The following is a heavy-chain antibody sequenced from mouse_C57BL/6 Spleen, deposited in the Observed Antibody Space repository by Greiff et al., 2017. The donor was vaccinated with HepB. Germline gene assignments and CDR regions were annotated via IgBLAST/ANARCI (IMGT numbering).Heavy chain of an antibody. J-gene: IGHJ1*03. CDR2: IYPGDGDT. CDR1: GYAFSSSW. V-gene: IGHV1-82*01. D-gene: IGHD1-1*01. CDR3: ARRAYYGSSYRYYDV. Sequence: VQLQQSGPELVKPGASVKISCKASGYAFSSSWMNWVKQRPGKGLEWIGRIYPGDGDTNYNGKFKGKATLTADKSSSTAYMQLSSLTSEDSAVYVCARRAYYGSSYRYYDVWGTGTTVTVAS.